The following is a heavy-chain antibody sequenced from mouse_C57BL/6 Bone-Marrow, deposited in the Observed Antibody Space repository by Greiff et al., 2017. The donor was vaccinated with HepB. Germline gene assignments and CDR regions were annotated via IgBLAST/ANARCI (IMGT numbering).Heavy chain of an antibody. V-gene: IGHV5-16*01. CDR2: INYDGSST. CDR1: GFTFSDYY. J-gene: IGHJ1*01. D-gene: IGHD2-12*01. CDR3: ASDSNDGYFYF. Sequence: EVLLEESEGGLVKPGSSLKLSCTASGFTFSDYYMDWVRQVPEKGLEWVAYINYDGSSTYYADTLKGRFIISRDNAKNTLYLQMSSLRSEDTATYYCASDSNDGYFYFWDSGTTVTVSS.